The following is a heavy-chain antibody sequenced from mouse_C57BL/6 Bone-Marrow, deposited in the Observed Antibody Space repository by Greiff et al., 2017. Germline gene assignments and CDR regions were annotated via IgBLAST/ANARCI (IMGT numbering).Heavy chain of an antibody. Sequence: QVQLKESGAELVRPGTSVKVSCKASGYAFTNYLIEWVKQRPGQGLEWIGVINPGSGGTNYNEKFKGKATLTADKSSSTAYMQLSSLTSEDSAVYFCARQDIYYDYDDGYYFDYWGQGTTLTVSS. CDR1: GYAFTNYL. V-gene: IGHV1-54*01. J-gene: IGHJ2*01. CDR2: INPGSGGT. CDR3: ARQDIYYDYDDGYYFDY. D-gene: IGHD2-4*01.